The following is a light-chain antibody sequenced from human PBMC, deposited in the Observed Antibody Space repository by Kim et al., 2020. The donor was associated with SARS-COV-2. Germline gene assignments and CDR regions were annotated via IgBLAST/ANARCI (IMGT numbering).Light chain of an antibody. CDR2: AAS. V-gene: IGKV1-27*01. Sequence: DIQMTQSPSSLSASVGDRVTITCRASQDITNSLAWYQQKPGKVPKVLIYAASTLQSGVPSRFSGSGSGTEFNLTISSLQTEDVATYYWQKYNSAPWTFGPGTKVDIK. J-gene: IGKJ1*01. CDR3: QKYNSAPWT. CDR1: QDITNS.